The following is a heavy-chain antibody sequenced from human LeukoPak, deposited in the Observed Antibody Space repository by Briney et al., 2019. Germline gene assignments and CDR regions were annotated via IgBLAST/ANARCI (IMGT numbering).Heavy chain of an antibody. CDR2: LNLNGGST. J-gene: IGHJ4*02. D-gene: IGHD2-15*01. CDR3: ARDVEVAAILGNYFDY. CDR1: GFTFEDYG. Sequence: GGSLRLSCAASGFTFEDYGMSWVRQAPGKALECVSGLNLNGGSTGYADSVKGRFTISRDNDKNSLYLQMNSLRAEDTALYYCARDVEVAAILGNYFDYWGQGTLVTVSS. V-gene: IGHV3-20*04.